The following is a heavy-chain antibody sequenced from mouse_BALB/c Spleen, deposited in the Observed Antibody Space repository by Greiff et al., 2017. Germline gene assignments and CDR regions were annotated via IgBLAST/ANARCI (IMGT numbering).Heavy chain of an antibody. D-gene: IGHD1-1*01. Sequence: QVQLKESGAELARPGASVKMSCKASGYTFTSYTMHWVKQRPGQGLEWIGYINPSSGYTNYNQKFKDKATLTADKSSSTAYMQLSSLTSEDSAVYYCARSGAQFITTVVATGHYAMDYWGQGTSVTVSS. V-gene: IGHV1-4*01. CDR1: GYTFTSYT. CDR2: INPSSGYT. J-gene: IGHJ4*01. CDR3: ARSGAQFITTVVATGHYAMDY.